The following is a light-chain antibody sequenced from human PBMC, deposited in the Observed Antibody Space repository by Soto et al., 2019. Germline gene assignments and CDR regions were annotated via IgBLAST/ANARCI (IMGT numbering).Light chain of an antibody. V-gene: IGLV1-40*01. CDR3: QAYDNSLSGYV. Sequence: QSVLTQPPSVSGAPGQRVTISCTGSSSNIGARYDVHWYQHLPGTAPKLVIDGYNKRHSGIPDRFSGSKSGTSASLAITGLQPEDEADYYCQAYDNSLSGYVFGTGTRSPS. CDR2: GYN. CDR1: SSNIGARYD. J-gene: IGLJ1*01.